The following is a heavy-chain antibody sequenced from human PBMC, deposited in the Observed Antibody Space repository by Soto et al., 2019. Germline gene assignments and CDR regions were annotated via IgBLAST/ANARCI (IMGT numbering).Heavy chain of an antibody. V-gene: IGHV3-23*01. CDR3: ARDQIAVAAYYGMDV. J-gene: IGHJ6*02. CDR2: ISVSGDVT. CDR1: GFTFTSYA. Sequence: GGSLRLSCVVSGFTFTSYAMNWVRQAPGKGLEWVSSISVSGDVTYYADSVRGRFTISRDNAKNTLYLQMNSLRAEDTAVYYCARDQIAVAAYYGMDVWGQGTTVTVSS. D-gene: IGHD6-19*01.